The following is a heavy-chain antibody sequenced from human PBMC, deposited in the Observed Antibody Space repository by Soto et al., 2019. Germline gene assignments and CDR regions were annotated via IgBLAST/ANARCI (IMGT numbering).Heavy chain of an antibody. CDR2: ISSSSSYI. V-gene: IGHV3-21*01. Sequence: GGCLRLSCAASGFTFSSYSMNWVRQAPGKGLEWVSSISSSSSYIYYADSVKGRFTISRDNAKNSLYLQMNSLRAEDTAVYYCARSLMTTVTTYYDYWGQGTLVTVSS. D-gene: IGHD4-17*01. CDR1: GFTFSSYS. J-gene: IGHJ4*02. CDR3: ARSLMTTVTTYYDY.